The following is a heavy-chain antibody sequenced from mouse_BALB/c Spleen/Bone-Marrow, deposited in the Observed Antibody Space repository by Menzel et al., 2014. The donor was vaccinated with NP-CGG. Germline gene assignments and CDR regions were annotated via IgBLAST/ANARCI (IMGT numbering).Heavy chain of an antibody. V-gene: IGHV1-82*01. D-gene: IGHD2-3*01. CDR3: ARSDGYRAMDY. Sequence: QVQLQQSGPELVKPGASVKISCKASGYAFSSSWMNWVKQRPGQGLEWIGRIFPGDGDTYYNGKFKGKATLTADKSSSTAYMQLSSLTSVDSAVYFCARSDGYRAMDYWGRGTPVTVSS. CDR2: IFPGDGDT. CDR1: GYAFSSSW. J-gene: IGHJ4*01.